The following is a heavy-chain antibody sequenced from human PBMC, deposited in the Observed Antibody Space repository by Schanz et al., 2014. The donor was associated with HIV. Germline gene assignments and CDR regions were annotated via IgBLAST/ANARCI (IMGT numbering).Heavy chain of an antibody. D-gene: IGHD6-6*01. CDR1: GFTFNSYA. J-gene: IGHJ5*02. Sequence: EVQLLESEGGLLHPGGSLRLSCAASGFTFNSYAMNALSWVRQAPGRGLEWVSDIRGGAGGTYYADSVKGRFTISRDNSKSTLYLQMNRLRAEDTAVYYCVGHGSSSSWGLGTLVTVSS. CDR2: IRGGAGGT. V-gene: IGHV3-23*01. CDR3: VGHGSSSS.